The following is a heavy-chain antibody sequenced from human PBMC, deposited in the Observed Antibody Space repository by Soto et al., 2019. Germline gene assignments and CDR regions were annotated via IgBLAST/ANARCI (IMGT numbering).Heavy chain of an antibody. V-gene: IGHV3-23*01. CDR3: AKAPVEIYDASGYSFDH. Sequence: DVQLLESGGGFVQPGGSLRLSCRTSGFTFDNYAMSWVRQAPGKGLEWVSTIISSNGDTYYADSVRGRFSVSRDVLRATVYLQMDSLAGEDSATYYCAKAPVEIYDASGYSFDHWGQGTMVSVSS. J-gene: IGHJ4*02. CDR2: IISSNGDT. CDR1: GFTFDNYA. D-gene: IGHD3-22*01.